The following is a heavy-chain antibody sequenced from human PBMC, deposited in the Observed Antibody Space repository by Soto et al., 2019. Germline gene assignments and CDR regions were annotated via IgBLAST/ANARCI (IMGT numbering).Heavy chain of an antibody. CDR1: GYTFTGYY. CDR2: INPNSGGT. V-gene: IGHV1-2*02. J-gene: IGHJ4*02. D-gene: IGHD6-19*01. Sequence: ASVKVSCKASGYTFTGYYMHWVRQAPGQGLEWMGWINPNSGGTNYAQKFQGRVTMTRDTSISTAYMELSRLRSDDTAVYYCARGHMRLGNPTSYWGQGTLVTVSS. CDR3: ARGHMRLGNPTSY.